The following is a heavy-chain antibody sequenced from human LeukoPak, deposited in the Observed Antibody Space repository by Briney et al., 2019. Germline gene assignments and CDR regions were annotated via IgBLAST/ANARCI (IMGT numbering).Heavy chain of an antibody. Sequence: GGSLRLSCAASGFTFGDTWMNWVRQVPGQGLEWVANIKQDGSEKFYVASVKGRFTISRDNGKSSLYLQMNSLRAEDTALYYCATSFDMGWLIGYWGQGTLVTVSS. V-gene: IGHV3-7*03. J-gene: IGHJ4*02. D-gene: IGHD3/OR15-3a*01. CDR1: GFTFGDTW. CDR2: IKQDGSEK. CDR3: ATSFDMGWLIGY.